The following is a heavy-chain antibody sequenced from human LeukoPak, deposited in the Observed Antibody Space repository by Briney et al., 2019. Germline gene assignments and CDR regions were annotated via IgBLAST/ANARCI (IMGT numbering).Heavy chain of an antibody. V-gene: IGHV3-23*01. Sequence: GGSLRLSCAASGFIFSSYSMNWVRQAPGKGLEWVSTIGFGDDSAYYADSVKGRFTISRDNSKNTLYLQMNYLRAEDTAVYYCAKDPTSVGGRHDWLLDSWGQGTLVTVSS. CDR2: IGFGDDSA. D-gene: IGHD3-9*01. J-gene: IGHJ5*02. CDR3: AKDPTSVGGRHDWLLDS. CDR1: GFIFSSYS.